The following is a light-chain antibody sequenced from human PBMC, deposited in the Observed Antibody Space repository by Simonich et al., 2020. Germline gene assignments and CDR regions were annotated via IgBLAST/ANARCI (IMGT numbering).Light chain of an antibody. Sequence: QSALTQPASVSGSPGQSITISCLGTSSDVGGYNYVSWYQQHPGKAPKLMIYDVSKRPSGVSNRFSGSKSGNTASLTISGLQAEDEADYYCSSYTSSSTWVFGGGTKLTVL. V-gene: IGLV2-14*01. CDR3: SSYTSSSTWV. J-gene: IGLJ3*02. CDR1: SSDVGGYNY. CDR2: DVS.